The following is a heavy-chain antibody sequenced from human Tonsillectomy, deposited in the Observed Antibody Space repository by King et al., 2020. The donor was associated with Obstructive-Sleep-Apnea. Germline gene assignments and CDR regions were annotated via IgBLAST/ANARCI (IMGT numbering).Heavy chain of an antibody. CDR3: TTDPGDSRGYGPGY. CDR1: GFTFNSAW. Sequence: VQLVESGGGLVKPGGSLRLSCAASGFTFNSAWLSWVRQAPGKGLEWVGRIKDGSFGGTTEYVAPVKGRFSIARDDSRNTLYLQMSSLKTEDTAVYYCTTDPGDSRGYGPGYWGQGTLVTVSS. J-gene: IGHJ4*02. V-gene: IGHV3-15*01. D-gene: IGHD3-16*01. CDR2: IKDGSFGGTT.